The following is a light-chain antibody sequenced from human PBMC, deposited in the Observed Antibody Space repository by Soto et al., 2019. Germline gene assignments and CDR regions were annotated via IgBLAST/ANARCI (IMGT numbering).Light chain of an antibody. Sequence: IALTQSPGTLSLSPGERATLSCRASQSVSRSYLAWYQQKPGQAPRLLIYGASSRVTGIPDRFSGSGSGTDFTLTINRLEPEDFAVYYCQQYGSSITFGQGTRLEIK. J-gene: IGKJ5*01. CDR1: QSVSRSY. CDR2: GAS. CDR3: QQYGSSIT. V-gene: IGKV3-20*01.